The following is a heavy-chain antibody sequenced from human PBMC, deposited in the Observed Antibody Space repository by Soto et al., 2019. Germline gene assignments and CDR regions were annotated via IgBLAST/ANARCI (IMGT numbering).Heavy chain of an antibody. CDR2: ISTFNGET. Sequence: ASVKVSCKASGYTFNTYGISWVRQAPGQGLEWMGWISTFNGETRYAQKFQARVTVTTDTSTTTGYMELRSLRSDDTAVYYCARDVGYCSNSGCGYIYDGMDVWGQGTTVTVSS. J-gene: IGHJ6*02. CDR3: ARDVGYCSNSGCGYIYDGMDV. V-gene: IGHV1-18*01. CDR1: GYTFNTYG. D-gene: IGHD2-8*01.